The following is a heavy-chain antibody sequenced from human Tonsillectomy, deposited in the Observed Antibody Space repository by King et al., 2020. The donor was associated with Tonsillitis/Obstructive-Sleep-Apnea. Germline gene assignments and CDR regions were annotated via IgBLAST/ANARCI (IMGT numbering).Heavy chain of an antibody. CDR2: IYYSGST. CDR3: ARADILGADNWFDP. D-gene: IGHD1-26*01. V-gene: IGHV4-59*01. CDR1: GGSITSYY. J-gene: IGHJ5*02. Sequence: VQLQESGPGLVKPSETLSLTCTVSGGSITSYYWSWIRQPPGKGLEWIGYIYYSGSTNYNPSLKSRVTISVDTSKNQFSLKLSSVTAADTAVYYCARADILGADNWFDPWGQGTLVTVSS.